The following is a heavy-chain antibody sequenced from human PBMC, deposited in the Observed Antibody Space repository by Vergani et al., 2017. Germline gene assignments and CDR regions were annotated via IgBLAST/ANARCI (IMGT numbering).Heavy chain of an antibody. D-gene: IGHD3-10*01. Sequence: QVTLKESGPALVKPTQTLTLTCTVSGIPLSTSGMRVSWICPPPGKAPEWLARIDWDDEKFYSPSLKTRLTISKDTSKNQVVLTMTKMDPVDTAMYYCTWLYGPTGHWYFDFWGRGTLVAVSS. V-gene: IGHV2-70*04. CDR2: IDWDDEK. CDR1: GIPLSTSGMR. J-gene: IGHJ2*01. CDR3: TWLYGPTGHWYFDF.